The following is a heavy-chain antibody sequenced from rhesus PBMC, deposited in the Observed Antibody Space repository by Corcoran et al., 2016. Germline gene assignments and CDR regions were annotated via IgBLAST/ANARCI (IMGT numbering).Heavy chain of an antibody. Sequence: QVQLQESGPGLVTPSETLSLTCAVSVGSIRGSSWNWIRQPPGKGVVGIGYIGGSSGRTHDKPSLKSRVTLATEPAKNQFSRKLSSVTAADTAVYDCASQRGVVAKYYFDYGGQGVLVTVAS. CDR1: VGSIRGSS. V-gene: IGHV4-165*02. D-gene: IGHD3-16*01. CDR3: ASQRGVVAKYYFDY. CDR2: IGGSSGRT. J-gene: IGHJ4*01.